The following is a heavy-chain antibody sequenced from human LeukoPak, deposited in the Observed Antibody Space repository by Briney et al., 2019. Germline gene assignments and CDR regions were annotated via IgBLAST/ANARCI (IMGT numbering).Heavy chain of an antibody. D-gene: IGHD5-18*01. CDR1: GGSFSGYY. J-gene: IGHJ4*02. CDR3: ARGGGYSYGKGSFDY. V-gene: IGHV4-34*01. Sequence: KPSETLSLTCAVYGGSFSGYYWSWIRQPPGKGLEWIGEINHSGSTNYNPSLKSRVTISVDTSKNQFSLKLSSVTAADTAVYYCARGGGYSYGKGSFDYWGQGTLVTVSS. CDR2: INHSGST.